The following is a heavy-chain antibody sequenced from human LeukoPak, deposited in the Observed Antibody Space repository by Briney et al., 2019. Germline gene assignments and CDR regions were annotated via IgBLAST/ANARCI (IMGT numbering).Heavy chain of an antibody. V-gene: IGHV1-2*02. CDR3: ARGPTVATIIELSY. CDR1: GYTFTGYY. Sequence: VASVKVSCKASGYTFTGYYMHWVRQAPGQGLEWMGWINPNSGGTNYAQKFQGRVTMTRDTSISTAYMEPSRLRSDDTAVYYCARGPTVATIIELSYWGQGTLVTVSS. CDR2: INPNSGGT. J-gene: IGHJ4*02. D-gene: IGHD5-12*01.